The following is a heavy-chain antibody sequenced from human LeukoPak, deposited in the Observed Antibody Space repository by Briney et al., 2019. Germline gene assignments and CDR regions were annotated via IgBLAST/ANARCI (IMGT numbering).Heavy chain of an antibody. CDR1: GFTFNTYA. CDR3: AKRGDCSGRNCYWYFDL. D-gene: IGHD2-15*01. J-gene: IGHJ2*01. V-gene: IGHV3-23*01. CDR2: ITGSGGAT. Sequence: GGSLSLSCAASGFTFNTYAMSWVRQAPGKGLEWVSAITGSGGATFYADSVKGRFDISRDNSKNTLNLQMNSLSTEDTAVYYCAKRGDCSGRNCYWYFDLWGRGTLVTVSS.